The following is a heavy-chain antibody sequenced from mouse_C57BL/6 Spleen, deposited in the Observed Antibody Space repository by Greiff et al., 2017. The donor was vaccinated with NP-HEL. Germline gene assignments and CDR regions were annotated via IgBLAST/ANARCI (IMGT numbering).Heavy chain of an antibody. CDR3: ARNYYYGSSYDDY. J-gene: IGHJ2*01. CDR2: IDPANGNT. CDR1: GFNIKNTY. V-gene: IGHV14-3*01. Sequence: VQLKASVAELVRPGASVKLSCTASGFNIKNTYMHWVKQRPEQGLEWIGRIDPANGNTKYAPKFQGKATITADTSSNTAYLQLSSLTSEDTAIYYCARNYYYGSSYDDYWGQGTTLTVSS. D-gene: IGHD1-1*01.